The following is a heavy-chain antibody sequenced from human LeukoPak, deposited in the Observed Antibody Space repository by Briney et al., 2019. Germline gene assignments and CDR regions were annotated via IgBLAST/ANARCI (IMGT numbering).Heavy chain of an antibody. CDR2: ISGSGGST. CDR3: AKYSPYDILTGSTYYFDY. CDR1: GFTFSSYA. J-gene: IGHJ4*02. Sequence: GSLRLSCAASGFTFSSYAMSWVRQAPGKGLEWVSAISGSGGSTYYADSVKGRFTISRDNSKNTLYLQMNSLRAEDTALYYCAKYSPYDILTGSTYYFDYWGQGTLVTVSS. V-gene: IGHV3-23*01. D-gene: IGHD3-9*01.